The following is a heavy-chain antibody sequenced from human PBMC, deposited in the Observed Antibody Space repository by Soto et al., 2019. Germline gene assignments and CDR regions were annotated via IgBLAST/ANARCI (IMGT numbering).Heavy chain of an antibody. V-gene: IGHV1-3*01. CDR2: INAGNGNT. CDR1: GYTFTSYA. CDR3: AREYYDYVWGSYRPISPAFDI. D-gene: IGHD3-16*02. Sequence: GASVKVSCKASGYTFTSYAMHWVRQAPGQRLEWMGWINAGNGNTKYSQKFQGRVTITRDTSASTAYMELSSLRSEDTAVYYCAREYYDYVWGSYRPISPAFDIWGQGTMVTVSS. J-gene: IGHJ3*02.